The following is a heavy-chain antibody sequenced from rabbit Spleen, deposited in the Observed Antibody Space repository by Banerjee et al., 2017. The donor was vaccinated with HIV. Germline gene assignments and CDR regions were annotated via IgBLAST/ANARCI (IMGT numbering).Heavy chain of an antibody. V-gene: IGHV1S47*01. J-gene: IGHJ4*01. Sequence: QEQLVESGGGLVQPGGSLKLSCKASGFDFSNYGVSWVRQAPGKGLEWIGYIDPIFSSTYYATWVNGRFTVSSHNAQNTLYLQLNSLTAADTATYFCVRNSGWGVSYFNVWGQGTLVTVS. CDR3: VRNSGWGVSYFNV. CDR1: GFDFSNYG. D-gene: IGHD4-1*01. CDR2: IDPIFSST.